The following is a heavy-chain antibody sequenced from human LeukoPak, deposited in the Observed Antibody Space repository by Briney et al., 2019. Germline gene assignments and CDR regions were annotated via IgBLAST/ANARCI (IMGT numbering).Heavy chain of an antibody. Sequence: ASVKVSCKASGYTFTIYGISWVRQAPGQGLEWMGWISAYNGNTNYAQKLQGRVTMTTDTSTSTAYMELRSLRSDDTAVYYCARDPNYGDAFDIWGQGTMVTVSS. CDR1: GYTFTIYG. J-gene: IGHJ3*02. CDR3: ARDPNYGDAFDI. V-gene: IGHV1-18*01. CDR2: ISAYNGNT. D-gene: IGHD4-17*01.